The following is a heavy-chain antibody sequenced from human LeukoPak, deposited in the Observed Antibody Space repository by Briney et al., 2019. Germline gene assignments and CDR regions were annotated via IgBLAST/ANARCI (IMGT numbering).Heavy chain of an antibody. Sequence: GASVKVSCKASGYTFTGYYMHWVRQAPGQGLEWMGWINPNSGGTNYAQKFQGRATMTRDTSISTAYMELSGLRSDDTAVYYCARDKDVRKLLRHPMYYFDYWGQGTLVTVSS. J-gene: IGHJ4*02. V-gene: IGHV1-2*02. CDR2: INPNSGGT. CDR3: ARDKDVRKLLRHPMYYFDY. CDR1: GYTFTGYY. D-gene: IGHD2-15*01.